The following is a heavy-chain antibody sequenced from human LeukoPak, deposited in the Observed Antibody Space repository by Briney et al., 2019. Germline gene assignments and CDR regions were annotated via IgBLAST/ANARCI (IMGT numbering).Heavy chain of an antibody. V-gene: IGHV3-11*01. CDR2: ISGSGSAI. CDR3: ARIGVGELFSY. Sequence: GGSLRLSCAASGFTFSDYYMSWIRQAPGKGLEWASYISGSGSAIYYADSVKGRFTISRDNAKNSLYLQMNSLRAEDTAVYYCARIGVGELFSYWGQGTLVTVSS. D-gene: IGHD3-10*01. J-gene: IGHJ4*02. CDR1: GFTFSDYY.